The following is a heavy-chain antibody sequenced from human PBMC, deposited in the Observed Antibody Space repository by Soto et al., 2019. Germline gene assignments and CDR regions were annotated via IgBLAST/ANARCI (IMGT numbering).Heavy chain of an antibody. D-gene: IGHD2-2*01. Sequence: GASVKVSCKVSGYTLTELSMHWVRQAPGKGLEWMGGFDPEDGETIYAQKFQGRVTMTEDTSTDTAYMELSSLRSEDTAVYYCATEYCSSTSCLVLFDYWGQGTLVTVSS. J-gene: IGHJ4*02. CDR2: FDPEDGET. CDR1: GYTLTELS. V-gene: IGHV1-24*01. CDR3: ATEYCSSTSCLVLFDY.